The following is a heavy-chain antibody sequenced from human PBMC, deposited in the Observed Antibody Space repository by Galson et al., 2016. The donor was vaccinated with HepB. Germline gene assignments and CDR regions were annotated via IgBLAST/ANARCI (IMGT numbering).Heavy chain of an antibody. D-gene: IGHD6-25*01. Sequence: SETLSLTCTVSGDSMNISFWNWIRQPAGKGLEWIGRVYASGDTNYNPSLKSRVTMSLDTVLRQFSLKLTSVTAADTAVYYCARENVALAAHDIWGQGILVAVS. J-gene: IGHJ4*02. CDR3: ARENVALAAHDI. V-gene: IGHV4-4*07. CDR1: GDSMNISF. CDR2: VYASGDT.